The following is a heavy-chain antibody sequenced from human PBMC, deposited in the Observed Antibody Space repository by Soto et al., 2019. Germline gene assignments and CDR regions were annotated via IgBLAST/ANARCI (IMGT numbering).Heavy chain of an antibody. J-gene: IGHJ6*03. CDR1: GFTLSSYW. V-gene: IGHV3-7*01. D-gene: IGHD3-16*01. CDR2: IKQDGSEG. Sequence: PGGSLRLSCVASGFTLSSYWMSWVRQAPGKGLEWVGNIKQDGSEGYYVDSVKGRFTMSRDNAKNSLYLQMNNPRAEDTAVYYCARIHIVWGGNKDYYYMDVWGKGKTVPFS. CDR3: ARIHIVWGGNKDYYYMDV.